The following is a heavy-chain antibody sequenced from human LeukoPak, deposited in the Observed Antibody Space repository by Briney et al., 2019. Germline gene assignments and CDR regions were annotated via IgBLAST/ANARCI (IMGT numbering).Heavy chain of an antibody. CDR2: IFYSGST. J-gene: IGHJ6*02. D-gene: IGHD3-10*01. CDR3: ARRTNYGSGRYGVDV. Sequence: SETLSLTCTVSGGSISSSIYYWGWIRQPPGKGLEWIGIIFYSGSTYYNPSLKSRVTISIDTSKNQFSLKLSSVTAADTAVYYCARRTNYGSGRYGVDVRGQGTTVTVSS. V-gene: IGHV4-39*07. CDR1: GGSISSSIYY.